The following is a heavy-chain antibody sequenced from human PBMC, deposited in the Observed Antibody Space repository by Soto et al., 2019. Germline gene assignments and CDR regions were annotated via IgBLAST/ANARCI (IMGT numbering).Heavy chain of an antibody. V-gene: IGHV3-23*01. J-gene: IGHJ4*02. CDR1: GFTFSSYA. CDR2: ISGSGGST. CDR3: AKVYRDDFTMILRYYFDY. D-gene: IGHD3-22*01. Sequence: QPGGSLRLSCAASGFTFSSYAMSWVRQAPGKGLEWVSAISGSGGSTYYADSVKGRFTISRDNSKNTLYLQMNSLRAEDTAVYYCAKVYRDDFTMILRYYFDYWGQGTLVTVSS.